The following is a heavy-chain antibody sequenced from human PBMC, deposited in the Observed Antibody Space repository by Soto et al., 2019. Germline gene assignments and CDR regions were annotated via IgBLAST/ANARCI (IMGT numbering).Heavy chain of an antibody. J-gene: IGHJ6*02. V-gene: IGHV1-69*12. CDR1: GGTFSSSA. CDR2: IIPLFRTP. D-gene: IGHD4-4*01. Sequence: QVQLVQSGAEMKEPGSSVKVSCKTSGGTFSSSAISWLRQAPGQGLEWMGGIIPLFRTPDYAQKFQGRPTIAADESTSTAYMELSSLRSEDTAVYYCARDNDRLQLGGNYYYILDVWGQGTTITVSS. CDR3: ARDNDRLQLGGNYYYILDV.